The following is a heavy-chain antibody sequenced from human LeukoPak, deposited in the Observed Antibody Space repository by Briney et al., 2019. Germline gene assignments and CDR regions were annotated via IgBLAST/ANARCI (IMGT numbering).Heavy chain of an antibody. Sequence: GGSLRLSCAASGFTFSSYSMNWVRQAPGKGLEWVSSISSSSSYIYYADSVKGRFTISRDNAKNSLYLQMNSLRAEDTAVYYCARQHAGRFGELPVTYRVFDYWGQGTLVTVSS. CDR1: GFTFSSYS. CDR3: ARQHAGRFGELPVTYRVFDY. D-gene: IGHD3-10*01. CDR2: ISSSSSYI. V-gene: IGHV3-21*01. J-gene: IGHJ4*02.